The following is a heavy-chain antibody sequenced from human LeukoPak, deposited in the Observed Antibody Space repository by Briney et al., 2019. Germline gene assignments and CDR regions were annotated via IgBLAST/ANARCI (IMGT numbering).Heavy chain of an antibody. CDR2: ISHDGSKA. Sequence: GRSLRLSCAASGFTFSTYAMEWVRQAPGEGLEWVAVISHDGSKAYYADSVKGRFTVSRDNSKNTMYLQVNSLRAEDTAVYYCARPSWVVAGPPKNYYYRDVWGKGTTVTV. CDR1: GFTFSTYA. V-gene: IGHV3-30*04. CDR3: ARPSWVVAGPPKNYYYRDV. D-gene: IGHD6-19*01. J-gene: IGHJ6*03.